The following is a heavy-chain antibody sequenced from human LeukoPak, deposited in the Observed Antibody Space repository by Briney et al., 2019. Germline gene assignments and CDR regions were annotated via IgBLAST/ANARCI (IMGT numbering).Heavy chain of an antibody. CDR1: GFTFRSYW. J-gene: IGHJ4*02. CDR3: ARRLTLAYFDH. Sequence: GGSLRLSCVASGFTFRSYWMTWVRQAPGKGLEWVASIRDDGSAKYYVDSVKGRFTISRDSARSSLYLQMDSLRAEDTAVYYCARRLTLAYFDHWGQGTLVTVSS. V-gene: IGHV3-7*01. D-gene: IGHD2-21*02. CDR2: IRDDGSAK.